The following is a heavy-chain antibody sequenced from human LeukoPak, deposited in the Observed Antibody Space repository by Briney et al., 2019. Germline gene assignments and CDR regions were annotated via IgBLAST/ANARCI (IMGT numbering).Heavy chain of an antibody. CDR3: ARAQRTVSGLDV. J-gene: IGHJ6*02. Sequence: ASVKVSCKASGYTLTAYYIHWVRQAPGQGLAWMEWMNPHSGGTNYAQNFRARVTMTTDTSINTAYLELTGLTSDDTALYYCARAQRTVSGLDVWGQGTMVTVSS. V-gene: IGHV1-2*02. D-gene: IGHD2-2*01. CDR1: GYTLTAYY. CDR2: MNPHSGGT.